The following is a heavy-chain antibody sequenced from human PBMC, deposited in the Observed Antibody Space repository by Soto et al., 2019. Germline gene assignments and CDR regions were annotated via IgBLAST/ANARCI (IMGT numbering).Heavy chain of an antibody. CDR3: ARSFGWYAIDY. CDR2: ISHSGSV. Sequence: QVLLQESGPGLVQPSGTLSLSCAVSGGSISSSHFWGWVRQPPGKGLEWVGDISHSGSVNYNPSLKTRVTISTDQSKNQFSLKLNSVTAADTAVYYCARSFGWYAIDYWGQGTLVIVSS. CDR1: GGSISSSHF. D-gene: IGHD6-19*01. V-gene: IGHV4-4*02. J-gene: IGHJ4*02.